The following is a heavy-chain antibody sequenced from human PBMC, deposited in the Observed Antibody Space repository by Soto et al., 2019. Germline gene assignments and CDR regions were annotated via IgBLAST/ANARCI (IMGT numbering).Heavy chain of an antibody. CDR2: IWYDGSNK. V-gene: IGHV3-33*01. J-gene: IGHJ4*02. CDR3: ARDGIGGTVFRGFCDY. Sequence: QKYLVESGGGVVQPGGSLRRSCVASGSIFSGYGMHWVRQAPGKGLEWVAVIWYDGSNKYYADSVKGRFTISRDNSKNMLYLQMDSLRAEDTAVYYCARDGIGGTVFRGFCDYWGQGTLVTVSS. D-gene: IGHD1-7*01. CDR1: GSIFSGYG.